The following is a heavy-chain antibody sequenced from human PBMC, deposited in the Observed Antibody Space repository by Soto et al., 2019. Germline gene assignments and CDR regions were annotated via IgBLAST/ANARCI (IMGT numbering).Heavy chain of an antibody. J-gene: IGHJ3*02. CDR1: GFDFRSYE. CDR3: ARETLRDAIDI. Sequence: TGGSLRLSCVASGFDFRSYEMNWVRQAPGKGLEWVSNIRANDESIYYADSVKGRVSVSRDNAKNSLFLEMNSLRVDDTAVYYCARETLRDAIDIWGQGTMGTVSS. V-gene: IGHV3-48*03. CDR2: IRANDESI.